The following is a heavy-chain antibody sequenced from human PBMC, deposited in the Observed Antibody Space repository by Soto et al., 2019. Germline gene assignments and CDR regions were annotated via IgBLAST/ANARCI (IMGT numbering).Heavy chain of an antibody. CDR3: ATAGYSFCYGWAFDI. D-gene: IGHD5-18*01. J-gene: IGHJ3*02. Sequence: QVQLVQSGAEVKKPGASVKVSCKVSGYTLTELSMHWVRQAPGKGLEWMGGFDPEDGETIYAQKFQGRVTMTEDTSTDTAYMELGSPGSEDTAVYYCATAGYSFCYGWAFDIWGQGTMVTVSS. CDR1: GYTLTELS. V-gene: IGHV1-24*01. CDR2: FDPEDGET.